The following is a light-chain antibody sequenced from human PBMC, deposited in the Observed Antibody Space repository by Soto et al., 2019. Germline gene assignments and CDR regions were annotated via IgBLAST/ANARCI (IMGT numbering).Light chain of an antibody. J-gene: IGKJ4*01. CDR1: ETISRS. Sequence: DIQMTQSPSSLSASVGDRVTITCRASETISRSLNWFQQKPGKAPKLLIYAASILQNEVPSRFSGSGSGTDFTLSITSLQFEDFATYYCQQYNSYSALTFGGGTKVDIK. CDR2: AAS. CDR3: QQYNSYSALT. V-gene: IGKV1-39*01.